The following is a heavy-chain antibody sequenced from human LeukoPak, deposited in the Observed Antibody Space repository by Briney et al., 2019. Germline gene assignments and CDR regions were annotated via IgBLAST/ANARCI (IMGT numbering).Heavy chain of an antibody. D-gene: IGHD6-6*01. CDR2: IYYSGST. CDR1: GGSISSSSYY. J-gene: IGHJ6*03. CDR3: ASSISSSLGYYYYMDV. Sequence: PSETLSLTCTVSGGSISSSSYYWGWIRQPPGKGLEWIGSIYYSGSTYYNPSLKSRVTISVDTSKNQFSLKLSSVTAADTAVYYCASSISSSLGYYYYMDVWGKGTTVTISS. V-gene: IGHV4-39*01.